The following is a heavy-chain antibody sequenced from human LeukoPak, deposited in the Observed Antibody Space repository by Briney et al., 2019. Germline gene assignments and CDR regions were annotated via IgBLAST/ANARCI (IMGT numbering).Heavy chain of an antibody. Sequence: ASVKVSCKASGYTFTSYYMHWVGQAPGKGREGMGIINPSGGSTSYAQKFQGRVTMTRDMSTSTVYMELSSLRSEDTAVYYCARVTAAGTWTFDIWGQGTTVTVSS. J-gene: IGHJ3*02. CDR3: ARVTAAGTWTFDI. CDR2: INPSGGST. CDR1: GYTFTSYY. V-gene: IGHV1-46*01. D-gene: IGHD6-13*01.